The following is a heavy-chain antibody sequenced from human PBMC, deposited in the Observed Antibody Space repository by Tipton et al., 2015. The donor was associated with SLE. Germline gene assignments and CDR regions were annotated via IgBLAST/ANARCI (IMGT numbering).Heavy chain of an antibody. J-gene: IGHJ3*02. V-gene: IGHV4-59*01. D-gene: IGHD3-16*01. Sequence: LRLSCNVSGGPITGYFWSWVRQPPGERPECLGYLSNRGGTKYNPSLKSRVSISADTSKNLFSLKLKSLIVADTAVYYCARLGQTYPDAFDIWGRGIMVTVSS. CDR2: LSNRGGT. CDR3: ARLGQTYPDAFDI. CDR1: GGPITGYF.